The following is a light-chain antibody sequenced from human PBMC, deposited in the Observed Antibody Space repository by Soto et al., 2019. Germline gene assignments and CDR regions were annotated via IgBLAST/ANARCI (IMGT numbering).Light chain of an antibody. CDR3: HQTSNIPFT. V-gene: IGKV1-39*01. CDR2: ATS. CDR1: QNIRRY. J-gene: IGKJ4*01. Sequence: DIQMTQSPSSLSASVGDRVTITCRASQNIRRYSNWYQQKQGKAPKLLIYATSSLQSGVPSRFSGSGSGADFTLTISSLQPEDFATYYCHQTSNIPFTFGGGTKVEN.